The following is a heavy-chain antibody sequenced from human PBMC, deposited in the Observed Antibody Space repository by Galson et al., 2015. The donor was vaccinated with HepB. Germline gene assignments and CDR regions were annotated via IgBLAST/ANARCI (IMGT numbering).Heavy chain of an antibody. J-gene: IGHJ6*03. D-gene: IGHD3-3*01. V-gene: IGHV3-73*01. CDR1: GFTFSGSA. Sequence: SLRLSCAASGFTFSGSAMHWVRQASGKGLEWVGRIRSKANSYATAYAASVEGRFTISRDDSKNTAYLQMNSLKTEDTAVSSVFRLFICRYAVYYCTSLLSRGFWSGYSYYYYYMDVWGKGTTVTVSS. CDR2: IRSKANSYAT. CDR3: FRLFICRYAVYYCTSLLSRGFWSGYSYYYYYMDV.